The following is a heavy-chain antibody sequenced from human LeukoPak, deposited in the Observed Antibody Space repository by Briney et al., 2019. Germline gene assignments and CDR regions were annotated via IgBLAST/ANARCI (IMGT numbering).Heavy chain of an antibody. D-gene: IGHD2/OR15-2a*01. J-gene: IGHJ4*02. CDR2: IGGSGGST. Sequence: GGSLRLSCAASGFTFSSYAMSWVRQAPGKGLAWVAGIGGSGGSTYYADSAKRRFTISRENSNNTLYLQMNRRRAEDTAVYYCAKDQDSFYRYWGQGTLVTVSS. CDR3: AKDQDSFYRY. CDR1: GFTFSSYA. V-gene: IGHV3-23*01.